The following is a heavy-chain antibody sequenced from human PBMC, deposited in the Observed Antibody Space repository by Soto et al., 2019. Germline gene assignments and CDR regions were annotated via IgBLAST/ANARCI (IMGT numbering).Heavy chain of an antibody. CDR2: ISHDGSKE. D-gene: IGHD6-19*01. V-gene: IGHV3-30-3*01. Sequence: QVQLVESGGGVVQPGRSLRLSCATSGFTFGNYAMHWVRQAPDKGLEWMAVISHDGSKEDYADSVRGRFTISRDNSKNTLDLQMNSLRAEDTAIYYCALPTPYKSGWFAIFDFWGQGTLVTVSS. CDR3: ALPTPYKSGWFAIFDF. J-gene: IGHJ4*01. CDR1: GFTFGNYA.